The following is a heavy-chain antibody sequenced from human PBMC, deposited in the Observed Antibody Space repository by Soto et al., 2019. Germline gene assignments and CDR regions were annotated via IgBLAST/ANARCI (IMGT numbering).Heavy chain of an antibody. D-gene: IGHD2-2*01. J-gene: IGHJ6*02. V-gene: IGHV1-69*01. CDR1: GGTFSSYA. Sequence: QVQLVQSGAEVKKPGSSVKVSCKASGGTFSSYAISWVRQAPGQGLEWMGGIIPIFGTANYAQKFQGRVTITADESTSTAYMELSSLRSEDTAVYYGARDGVVVPAATYYYYGMDVWGQGTTVTVSS. CDR3: ARDGVVVPAATYYYYGMDV. CDR2: IIPIFGTA.